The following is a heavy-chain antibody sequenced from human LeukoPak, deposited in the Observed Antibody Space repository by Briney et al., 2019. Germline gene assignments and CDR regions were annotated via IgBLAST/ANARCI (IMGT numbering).Heavy chain of an antibody. J-gene: IGHJ4*02. CDR3: ALLSPPTTTVIRSREY. V-gene: IGHV3-74*01. Sequence: SGGSLRLSCAASGFTFRTYWMHWVRQAPGKGLVWVSRIKNDGTSASNADAVTGRFTISGDTTKNTLNLQMNSLRVDNTAVYCCALLSPPTTTVIRSREYWGRGTLVTVSS. CDR1: GFTFRTYW. D-gene: IGHD4-17*01. CDR2: IKNDGTSA.